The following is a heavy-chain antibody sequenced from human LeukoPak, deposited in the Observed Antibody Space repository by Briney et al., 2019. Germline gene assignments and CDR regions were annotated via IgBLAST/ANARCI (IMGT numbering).Heavy chain of an antibody. D-gene: IGHD6-13*01. Sequence: QPGRSLRLSCAASGFTFSSYGMHWVRQAPGKGLEWVAVISYDGSNKYYADSVKGRFTISRDNSKNTLYLQMNSLRAEDTAVYYCAKDQGSSSCLDYWGQGTLVTVSS. J-gene: IGHJ4*02. CDR1: GFTFSSYG. V-gene: IGHV3-30*18. CDR2: ISYDGSNK. CDR3: AKDQGSSSCLDY.